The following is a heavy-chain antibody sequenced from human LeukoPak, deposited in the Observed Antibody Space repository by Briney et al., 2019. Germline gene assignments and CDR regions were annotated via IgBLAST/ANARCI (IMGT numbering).Heavy chain of an antibody. CDR2: VRYDGSDK. J-gene: IGHJ6*03. V-gene: IGHV3-30*02. Sequence: GGSLRLSCAASGFTFSTYGMHWVRQAPGKGLERVAFVRYDGSDKYYVDSVKGRFTISRDNSRNTLYLQMNSLRAEDTAVYYCAKGAGYGDLGYFYYMDVWGKGTTVTVSS. CDR3: AKGAGYGDLGYFYYMDV. CDR1: GFTFSTYG. D-gene: IGHD4-17*01.